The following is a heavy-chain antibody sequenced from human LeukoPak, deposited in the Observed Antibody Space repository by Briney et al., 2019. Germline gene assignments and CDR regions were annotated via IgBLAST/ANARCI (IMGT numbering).Heavy chain of an antibody. Sequence: ASVKVSCKTSGYTFTVYYIHWVRQAPGQGLEWMGWINPNSGETNSAQKFQGRVTMTGGTSISTAYMELRRVTSDDTAVYYCARDRDYSNTERGFDYWGQGTLVTVSS. J-gene: IGHJ4*02. V-gene: IGHV1-2*02. D-gene: IGHD4-11*01. CDR1: GYTFTVYY. CDR2: INPNSGET. CDR3: ARDRDYSNTERGFDY.